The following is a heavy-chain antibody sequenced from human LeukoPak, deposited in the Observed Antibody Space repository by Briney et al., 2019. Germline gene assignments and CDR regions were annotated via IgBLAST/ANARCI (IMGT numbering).Heavy chain of an antibody. Sequence: PGGSLRLSCAASGFTFSSYAMSWVRQAPGKGLEWVSAISGSGGSTYYADSVKGRFTISRDNSKNTLYLQMNNLRAEDTAVYYCAKDLEGHGSYGDYTLGYWGQGTLVTVSS. CDR2: ISGSGGST. CDR3: AKDLEGHGSYGDYTLGY. V-gene: IGHV3-23*01. J-gene: IGHJ4*02. CDR1: GFTFSSYA. D-gene: IGHD4-17*01.